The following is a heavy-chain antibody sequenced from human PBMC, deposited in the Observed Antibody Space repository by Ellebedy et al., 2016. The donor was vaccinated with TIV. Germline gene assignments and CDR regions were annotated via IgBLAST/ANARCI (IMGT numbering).Heavy chain of an antibody. CDR2: ISSSSSTI. V-gene: IGHV3-48*02. D-gene: IGHD5-18*01. CDR1: GFTFSSYS. Sequence: PGGSLRLSCAASGFTFSSYSMNWVRQAPGKGLEWVSYISSSSSTIYSVDSVEGRFTISSDNAKNSLYLQINSLRDEDTAVYYCARSAPRAAMAADAFVIWGQGTLVTVSS. J-gene: IGHJ4*02. CDR3: ARSAPRAAMAADAFVI.